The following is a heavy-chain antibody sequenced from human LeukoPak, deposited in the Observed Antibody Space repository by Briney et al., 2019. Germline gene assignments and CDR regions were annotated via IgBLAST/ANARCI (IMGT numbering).Heavy chain of an antibody. CDR3: ARDPYSGSYGDYYYYYMDV. CDR1: GFTFSTYN. Sequence: GGSLRLSCAASGFTFSTYNMNWVRQAPGKGLEWVSSITRSSSYIYYADSVKGRFTISRDNAKNSLYLQMNSLRDEDTAVYYCARDPYSGSYGDYYYYYMDVWGKGTTVTISS. CDR2: ITRSSSYI. V-gene: IGHV3-21*01. D-gene: IGHD1-26*01. J-gene: IGHJ6*03.